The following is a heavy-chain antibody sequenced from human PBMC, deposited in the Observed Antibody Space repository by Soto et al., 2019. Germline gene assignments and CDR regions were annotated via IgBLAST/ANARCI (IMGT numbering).Heavy chain of an antibody. V-gene: IGHV4-34*01. Sequence: SETLSLTCAVYGGSFSGYHWSWIRQPPGKGLEWIGEINHSGSTNYNPSLKSRVTISVDTSKNQFSLKLSSVTAADTAVYYCARLKTGTTSGAFDIWGQGTMVTVSS. D-gene: IGHD1-1*01. CDR1: GGSFSGYH. CDR3: ARLKTGTTSGAFDI. CDR2: INHSGST. J-gene: IGHJ3*02.